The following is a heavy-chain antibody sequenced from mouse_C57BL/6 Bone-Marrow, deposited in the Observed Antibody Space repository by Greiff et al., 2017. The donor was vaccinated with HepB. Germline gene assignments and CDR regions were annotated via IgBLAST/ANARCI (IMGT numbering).Heavy chain of an antibody. D-gene: IGHD2-3*01. CDR1: GYTFTSYG. J-gene: IGHJ4*01. Sequence: VKLMESGAELARPGASVKLSCKASGYTFTSYGISWVKQRTGQGLEWIGEIYPRSGNTYYNEKFKGKATLTADKSSSTAYVELSSLTSEDAAVYFCEYDAGGYAFGYWGQGTSVTVSS. V-gene: IGHV1-81*01. CDR3: EYDAGGYAFGY. CDR2: IYPRSGNT.